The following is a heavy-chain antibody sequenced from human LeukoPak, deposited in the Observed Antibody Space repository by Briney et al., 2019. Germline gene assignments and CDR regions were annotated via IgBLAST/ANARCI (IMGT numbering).Heavy chain of an antibody. D-gene: IGHD3-10*01. Sequence: GGSLRLSCAASGLTFKRYAMPWVRQAPGKGLGWVTIMSYDGNFTYYSDSVKGRFTISRDNSNDTLYLQMNSLRADDTAIYYCARGRSVYGSGSYSDYWGQGTLVTVSS. CDR1: GLTFKRYA. V-gene: IGHV3-30*04. CDR3: ARGRSVYGSGSYSDY. J-gene: IGHJ4*02. CDR2: MSYDGNFT.